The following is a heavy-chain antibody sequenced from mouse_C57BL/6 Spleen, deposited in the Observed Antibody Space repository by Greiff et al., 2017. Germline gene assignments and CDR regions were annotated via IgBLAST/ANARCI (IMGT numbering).Heavy chain of an antibody. D-gene: IGHD2-4*01. CDR1: GYTFTSYW. CDR2: IDPSDSET. V-gene: IGHV1-52*01. CDR3: AIFYDYDRDWFAY. Sequence: LMGPGSSVKLSCKASGYTFTSYWMHWVKQRPIQGLEWIGNIDPSDSETHYNQKFKDKATLTVDKSSSTAYMQLSSLTSEDSAVYYCAIFYDYDRDWFAYWGQGTLVTVSA. J-gene: IGHJ3*01.